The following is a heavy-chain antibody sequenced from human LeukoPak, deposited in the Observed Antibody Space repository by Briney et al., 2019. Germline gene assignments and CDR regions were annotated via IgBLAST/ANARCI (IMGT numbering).Heavy chain of an antibody. CDR2: MNPYSGNT. J-gene: IGHJ4*02. CDR1: GYTLTNYD. V-gene: IGHV1-8*03. Sequence: ASVKVSCKASGYTLTNYDINWVRPATGQGLGWMGWMNPYSGNTGYAQKLQGRVTITRHPSIRTAHMELSSLRSDDTAVYYCARRSDYYDSSAHYYWGQGTLVTVSS. CDR3: ARRSDYYDSSAHYY. D-gene: IGHD3-22*01.